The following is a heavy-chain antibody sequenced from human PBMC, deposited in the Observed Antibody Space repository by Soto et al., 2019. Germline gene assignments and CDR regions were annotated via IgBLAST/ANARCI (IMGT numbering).Heavy chain of an antibody. J-gene: IGHJ6*02. V-gene: IGHV4-39*01. CDR1: GDSSVSSSSYY. Sequence: PSETLSLTCTVSGDSSVSSSSYYWGCIRQPPGKGLEWIGSIYYTGNTFYIPSFRSRLTISVDTSKSQFSLKLRSVTAADTATYYCASEVSSTDGMDVWGQGTTVTVSS. CDR3: ASEVSSTDGMDV. CDR2: IYYTGNT. D-gene: IGHD2-15*01.